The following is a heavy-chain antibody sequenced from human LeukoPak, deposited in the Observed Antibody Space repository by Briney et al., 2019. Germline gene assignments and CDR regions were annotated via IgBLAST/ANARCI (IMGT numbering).Heavy chain of an antibody. CDR3: ARASRIAVAGGQYYYYYYGRDV. V-gene: IGHV1-18*01. CDR1: GYTFTSYG. Sequence: ASVKVSCTASGYTFTSYGISWVRQAPGQGLEWMGWISAYNGNTNYAQKLQGRVTMTTDTSTSTAYMELRSLRSDDTAVYYCARASRIAVAGGQYYYYYYGRDVGGKGPTVTVSS. D-gene: IGHD6-19*01. J-gene: IGHJ6*04. CDR2: ISAYNGNT.